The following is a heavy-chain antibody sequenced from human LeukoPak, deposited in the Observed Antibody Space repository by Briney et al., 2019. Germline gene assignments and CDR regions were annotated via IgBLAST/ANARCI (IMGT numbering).Heavy chain of an antibody. V-gene: IGHV1-58*01. CDR2: IVVGSGNT. CDR3: ARHVEYALLRSNWFDP. CDR1: GFTFTSSA. Sequence: SVKVSCKASGFTFTSSAVQWVRQARGQRLEWIGWIVVGSGNTNYAQKFQERVTITRDMSTSTAYMELSSLRSEDTAVYYCARHVEYALLRSNWFDPWGQGTLVTVSS. D-gene: IGHD2-2*01. J-gene: IGHJ5*02.